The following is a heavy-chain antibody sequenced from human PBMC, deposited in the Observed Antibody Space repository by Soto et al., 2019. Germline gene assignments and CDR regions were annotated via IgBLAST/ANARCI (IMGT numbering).Heavy chain of an antibody. Sequence: QVQLQESGPGLVKPSETLSLTCTVSGDSISSSTYYWGWIRQPPGKGLEWIGSMFYSGNTYYNPSLKSRVTLSIDTSKNPFSLKLNSVTAADTAVYYCVSPEGYYDSSGYTLDYWGQGTLVTVSS. CDR1: GDSISSSTYY. CDR3: VSPEGYYDSSGYTLDY. J-gene: IGHJ4*02. D-gene: IGHD3-22*01. V-gene: IGHV4-39*01. CDR2: MFYSGNT.